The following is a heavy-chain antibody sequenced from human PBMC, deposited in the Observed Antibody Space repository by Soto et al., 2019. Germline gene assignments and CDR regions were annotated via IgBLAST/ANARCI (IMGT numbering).Heavy chain of an antibody. V-gene: IGHV3-48*03. Sequence: GGSLRLSCAASGFTFSSFEMHWVRQAPGKGLEWVSYINTAGSTKYYAESVKGRFTISSDNARNSLFLQMNSLRAEDTAVYYCARAECSSPDCLTAYYSYGLDVWGQGSTVTVSS. CDR3: ARAECSSPDCLTAYYSYGLDV. D-gene: IGHD3-9*01. CDR2: INTAGSTK. J-gene: IGHJ6*02. CDR1: GFTFSSFE.